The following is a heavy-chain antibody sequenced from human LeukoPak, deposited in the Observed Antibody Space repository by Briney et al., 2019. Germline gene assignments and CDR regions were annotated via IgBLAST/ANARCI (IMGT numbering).Heavy chain of an antibody. CDR2: INHSGST. V-gene: IGHV4-39*01. CDR1: GATISSSSYY. J-gene: IGHJ6*03. Sequence: SETLSLTCIVSGATISSSSYYWGWIRQPPGKGLEWIGEINHSGSTNYNPSLKSRVTISVDTSKNQFSLKLSSVTAADTAVYYCARHLGYCSSTSCYAYYYYYYMDVWGKGTTVTISS. D-gene: IGHD2-2*01. CDR3: ARHLGYCSSTSCYAYYYYYYMDV.